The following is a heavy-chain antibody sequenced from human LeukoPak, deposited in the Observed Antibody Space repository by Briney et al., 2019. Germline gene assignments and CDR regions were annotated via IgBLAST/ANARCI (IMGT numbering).Heavy chain of an antibody. CDR2: IYYSGST. CDR1: GGSISSYY. V-gene: IGHV4-59*01. D-gene: IGHD3-10*01. CDR3: ARHRGQADLDF. Sequence: SETLSLTCTVSGGSISSYYWSWIRQPPGKGLEWIGHIYYSGSTSFNPSLKSRVIISADMSKNQFSLKLSSVTAADTAVYYCARHRGQADLDFWGQGTLVTVSS. J-gene: IGHJ4*02.